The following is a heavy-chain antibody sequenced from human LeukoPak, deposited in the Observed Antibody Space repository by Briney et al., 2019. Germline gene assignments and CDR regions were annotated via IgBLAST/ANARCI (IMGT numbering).Heavy chain of an antibody. V-gene: IGHV4-59*01. J-gene: IGHJ6*03. CDR2: IYYSGST. D-gene: IGHD3-16*01. CDR3: ARAVLSPHYYYYYMDV. CDR1: GGSISSYY. Sequence: PSETLSLTCTVSGGSISSYYWSWIRQPPGKGLEWIGYIYYSGSTNYNPSLKSRVTISVDTSKNQFSLKLSSVTAADTAVYYCARAVLSPHYYYYYMDVWGKGTTVTVSS.